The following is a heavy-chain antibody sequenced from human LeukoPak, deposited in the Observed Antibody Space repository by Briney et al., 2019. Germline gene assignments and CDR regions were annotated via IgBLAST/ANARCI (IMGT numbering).Heavy chain of an antibody. CDR1: GGSISTYY. CDR3: ARMTTVITHFDY. V-gene: IGHV4-59*01. CDR2: VSDSGST. D-gene: IGHD4-17*01. Sequence: SETLSLTCTVSGGSISTYYWHWIRHPPGKGLEWIGYVSDSGSTNSNPSLKSRVTLSVDTSENHLSLKLRSVTAADTAVYYCARMTTVITHFDYWGQGTLVTVSS. J-gene: IGHJ4*02.